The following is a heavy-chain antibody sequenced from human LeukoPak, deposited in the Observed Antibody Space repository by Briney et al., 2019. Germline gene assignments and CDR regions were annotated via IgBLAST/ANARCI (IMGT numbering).Heavy chain of an antibody. Sequence: GGSLRLSCAASGFTFSSYWMSWVRQAPGKGLEWVANIKQDGSEKYYVDSVKGRFTISRDNAKNSLYLQMNSLRAEDTAVYYCARVVRLGDYGDYGFRYYYYMDVWGKGTTVTVCS. CDR3: ARVVRLGDYGDYGFRYYYYMDV. D-gene: IGHD4-17*01. CDR2: IKQDGSEK. V-gene: IGHV3-7*01. CDR1: GFTFSSYW. J-gene: IGHJ6*03.